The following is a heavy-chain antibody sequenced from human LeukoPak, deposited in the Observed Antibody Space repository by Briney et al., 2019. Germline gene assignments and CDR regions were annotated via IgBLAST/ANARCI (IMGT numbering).Heavy chain of an antibody. CDR1: GFTFDDYA. CDR2: ISWNSGSI. CDR3: AKDISVAAAEGGDFGF. Sequence: GGSLRLSCAASGFTFDDYAMHWVRQTPGKGLEWVSGISWNSGSINYADSVKGRFTISRDNAKNSLYLQMNSLRVEDTALYYCAKDISVAAAEGGDFGFWGQGTLVTVSP. D-gene: IGHD6-13*01. J-gene: IGHJ4*02. V-gene: IGHV3-9*01.